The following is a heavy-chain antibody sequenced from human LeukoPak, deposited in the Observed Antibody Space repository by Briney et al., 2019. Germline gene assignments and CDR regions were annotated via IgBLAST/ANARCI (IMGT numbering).Heavy chain of an antibody. V-gene: IGHV4-34*01. CDR2: INHSGST. J-gene: IGHJ4*02. D-gene: IGHD1-26*01. Sequence: PSETLSLTCAVYGGSFSGYYWSWIRQPPGKGLEWIGEINHSGSTNYNPSLKSRVTTSVDTSKNQFSLKLSSVTAADTAVYYCARLYSGSYPLMFDYWGQGTLVTVSS. CDR3: ARLYSGSYPLMFDY. CDR1: GGSFSGYY.